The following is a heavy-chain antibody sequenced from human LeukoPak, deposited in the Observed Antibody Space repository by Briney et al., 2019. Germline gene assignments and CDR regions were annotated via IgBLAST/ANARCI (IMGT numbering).Heavy chain of an antibody. CDR1: GGSISSYY. CDR3: ARDLIVVVPAAIVGYMDV. V-gene: IGHV4-4*07. CDR2: IYTSGST. D-gene: IGHD2-2*02. J-gene: IGHJ6*03. Sequence: PSETLSLTCTVSGGSISSYYWSWILQPAGKGLEWIGRIYTSGSTNYNPSLKSRVTMSVDTSKNQFSLKLSSVTAADTAVYYCARDLIVVVPAAIVGYMDVWGKGTTVTVSS.